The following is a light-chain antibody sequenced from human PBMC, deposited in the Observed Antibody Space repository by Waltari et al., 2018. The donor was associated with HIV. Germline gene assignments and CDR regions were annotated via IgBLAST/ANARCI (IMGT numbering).Light chain of an antibody. J-gene: IGKJ1*01. Sequence: EIGVTQSPATLTVSLGERATVTCWASQNVGDHLTWYQQRPCQAPLLLIYAASTRATDTPARFSGSGSGTDFTLIINGLQSEDFAVYYCQQYNVWPPWAFGPGPKVEIK. V-gene: IGKV3-15*01. CDR3: QQYNVWPPWA. CDR2: AAS. CDR1: QNVGDH.